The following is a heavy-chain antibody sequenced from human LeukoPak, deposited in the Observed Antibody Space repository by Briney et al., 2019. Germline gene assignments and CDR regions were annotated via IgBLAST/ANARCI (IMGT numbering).Heavy chain of an antibody. CDR3: ARVDSSSWSFDY. V-gene: IGHV3-21*01. Sequence: GGSLRLSCAASGFTFSSYTMNWVRQAPGKGLEWVSSIAGGSSNIYYADSVKGRFTISRDNAKNSLYLQMNSLRAEDTAVYYCARVDSSSWSFDYWGQGTLVTVSS. D-gene: IGHD6-13*01. CDR1: GFTFSSYT. CDR2: IAGGSSNI. J-gene: IGHJ4*02.